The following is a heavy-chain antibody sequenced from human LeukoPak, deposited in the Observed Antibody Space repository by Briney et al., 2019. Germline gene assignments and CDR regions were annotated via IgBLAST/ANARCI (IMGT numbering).Heavy chain of an antibody. D-gene: IGHD3-10*01. J-gene: IGHJ3*02. V-gene: IGHV3-43D*03. CDR1: GFTFDDYA. Sequence: GGSLRLSCAASGFTFDDYAMHWVRQAPGKGLEWVSLISWDGGSTYYADSVRGRFTISRDNSKDSLYLQMNSLRAEDTALYYCARRFGELEPAFDTWGQGTMVTVSS. CDR2: ISWDGGST. CDR3: ARRFGELEPAFDT.